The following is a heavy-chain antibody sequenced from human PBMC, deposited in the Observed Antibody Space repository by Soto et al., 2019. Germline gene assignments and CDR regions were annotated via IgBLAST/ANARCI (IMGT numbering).Heavy chain of an antibody. CDR3: TKDRVPDGIYSFDY. J-gene: IGHJ4*02. CDR1: GFSFSDYS. D-gene: IGHD2-15*01. Sequence: GGSLRLSCAASGFSFSDYSMNWVRQAPGRGLEWVAFIDLSGTTRDYRESVKGRFTISKDKSMNTVYLQMNSPRVEDAAVYYCTKDRVPDGIYSFDYWGQGALVTVSS. V-gene: IGHV3-23*03. CDR2: IDLSGTTR.